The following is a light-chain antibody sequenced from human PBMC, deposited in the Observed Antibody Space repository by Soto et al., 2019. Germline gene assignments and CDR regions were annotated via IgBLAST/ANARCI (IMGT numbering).Light chain of an antibody. J-gene: IGKJ1*01. CDR1: QSVSSTY. V-gene: IGKV3-20*01. CDR2: GAS. CDR3: QQYVSSSWT. Sequence: ELVLTQSPGTLSLSPGEGATLSCRASQSVSSTYLAWYQQRPGQAPRLLIYGASSRATGIPDKFSGSGSGTDFTLTISRLEPEDFAVYYCQQYVSSSWTFGQGTKVEIK.